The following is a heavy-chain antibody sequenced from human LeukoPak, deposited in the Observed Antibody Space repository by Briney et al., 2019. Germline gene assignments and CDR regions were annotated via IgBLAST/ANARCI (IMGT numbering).Heavy chain of an antibody. CDR1: GGTFSSYA. V-gene: IGHV1-69*04. J-gene: IGHJ6*02. Sequence: GASVKVSCKASGGTFSSYAISWVRQAPGQGLEWMGRIIPILGIANYAQKFQGRVTITADKSTSTAYMGLSSLRSEDTAVYYCARDYYYDSSGHYELILDGMDVWGQGTTVTVSS. CDR3: ARDYYYDSSGHYELILDGMDV. D-gene: IGHD3-22*01. CDR2: IIPILGIA.